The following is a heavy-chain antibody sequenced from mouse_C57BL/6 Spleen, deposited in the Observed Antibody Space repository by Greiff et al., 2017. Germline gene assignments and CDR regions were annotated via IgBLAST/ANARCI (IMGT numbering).Heavy chain of an antibody. D-gene: IGHD4-1*01. CDR3: ARSGTGDYAMDY. V-gene: IGHV1-54*01. CDR1: GYAFTNYL. CDR2: INPGSGGT. J-gene: IGHJ4*01. Sequence: VQLQQSGAELVRPGTSVKVSCKASGYAFTNYLIEWVKQRPGQGLEWIGVINPGSGGTNYNEKFKGKATLTADKSSSTAYMQLSSLTSEDSAVYFCARSGTGDYAMDYWGQGTSVTVSS.